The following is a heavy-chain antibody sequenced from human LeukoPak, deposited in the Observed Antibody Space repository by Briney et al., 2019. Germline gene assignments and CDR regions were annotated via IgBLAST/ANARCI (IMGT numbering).Heavy chain of an antibody. CDR3: AKDKFRNSRDGLDY. J-gene: IGHJ4*02. V-gene: IGHV3-23*01. Sequence: GGSLRLSCVASGFTFANYAMSWVRQAPGKGLEWVSGFSDGGFTTYYAVSVKGRFTISRDNSKNTLYLEMNSLRAEDTAIYFFAKDKFRNSRDGLDYWGQGTLVTVSS. CDR2: FSDGGFTT. CDR1: GFTFANYA. D-gene: IGHD5-24*01.